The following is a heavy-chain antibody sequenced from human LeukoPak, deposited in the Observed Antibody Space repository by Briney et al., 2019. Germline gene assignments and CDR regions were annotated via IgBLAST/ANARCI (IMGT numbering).Heavy chain of an antibody. CDR3: ANARVG. J-gene: IGHJ4*02. Sequence: GGSLRLSCAASGFTFSSHWMDWVRQAPGKGLEWVANIKQDGSESYYLDSVKGRFTISRDNAKSSLYLQMNSLRAEDTAVYYCANARVGWGQGTLVTVSS. CDR1: GFTFSSHW. CDR2: IKQDGSES. V-gene: IGHV3-7*01.